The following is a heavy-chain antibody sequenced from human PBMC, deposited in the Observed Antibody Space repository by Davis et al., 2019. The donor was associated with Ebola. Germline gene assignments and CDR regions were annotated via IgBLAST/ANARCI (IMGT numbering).Heavy chain of an antibody. Sequence: SETLSLTCAVYGGSFSGYYWSWIRQPPGKGLEWIGEINHSGSTNYNPSLKSRVTISVDTSKNQFPLKLSSVTAADTAVYYCARGRVVYSHAFDIWGQGTMVTVSS. CDR2: INHSGST. D-gene: IGHD2-8*02. V-gene: IGHV4-34*01. CDR3: ARGRVVYSHAFDI. J-gene: IGHJ3*02. CDR1: GGSFSGYY.